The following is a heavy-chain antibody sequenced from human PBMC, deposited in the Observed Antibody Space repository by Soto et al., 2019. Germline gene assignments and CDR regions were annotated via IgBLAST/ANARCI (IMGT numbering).Heavy chain of an antibody. D-gene: IGHD1-26*01. J-gene: IGHJ4*02. CDR2: IGGSGVTT. CDR3: AKEGGYSGSPLDS. V-gene: IGHV3-23*01. CDR1: GFIFNNYA. Sequence: EVQLLESGGGLVQPGGSLRLSCAASGFIFNNYAMSWVRQAPGKGLDWVSTIGGSGVTTYYADSVKGRFTISRDNSKNTLYLQMNSLRAEDTAVYYCAKEGGYSGSPLDSWGQGTLVTVSS.